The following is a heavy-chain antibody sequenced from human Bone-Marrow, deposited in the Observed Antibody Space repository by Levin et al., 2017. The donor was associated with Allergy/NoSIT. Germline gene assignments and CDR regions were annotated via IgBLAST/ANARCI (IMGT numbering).Heavy chain of an antibody. V-gene: IGHV3-53*01. J-gene: IGHJ4*02. CDR1: GFTVSNNY. Sequence: SCAASGFTVSNNYVTWIRQGPGKGLEWVSLIYSTGSTYYADSVKGRFTISRDSSKNTVYLQMDSLRTEDTAIYYCARNVPVTDLGYWGRGTLVTVSS. CDR3: ARNVPVTDLGY. D-gene: IGHD3-10*02. CDR2: IYSTGST.